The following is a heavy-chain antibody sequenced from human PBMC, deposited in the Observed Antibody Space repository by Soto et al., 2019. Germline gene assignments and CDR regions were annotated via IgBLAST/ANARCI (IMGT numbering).Heavy chain of an antibody. Sequence: EVQLVESGGGLVQPGGSLRLSCAASGFTFSTYSMNWVRQAPGKGLEWVSYISSSSSAIYYAESVGGRFTISRDNAKNSLYLQMNSLRAEDTSVYYCARLRYNWISRTSYYNMDVWGRGTTVTASS. CDR2: ISSSSSAI. CDR1: GFTFSTYS. V-gene: IGHV3-48*01. D-gene: IGHD1-20*01. J-gene: IGHJ6*03. CDR3: ARLRYNWISRTSYYNMDV.